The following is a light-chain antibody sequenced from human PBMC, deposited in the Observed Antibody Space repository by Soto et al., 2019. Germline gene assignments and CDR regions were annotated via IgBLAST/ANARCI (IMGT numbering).Light chain of an antibody. V-gene: IGLV3-1*01. CDR2: QDS. CDR1: KLGDKY. J-gene: IGLJ2*01. CDR3: QAWDSSTAV. Sequence: SSELTQPPSVSVSPGQTASITCSGDKLGDKYACWYQQKAGQSPVLVIFQDSRRPSGIPERFSASNSGNTATLTISGTQAVDEADYYCQAWDSSTAVFGGGTKLTVL.